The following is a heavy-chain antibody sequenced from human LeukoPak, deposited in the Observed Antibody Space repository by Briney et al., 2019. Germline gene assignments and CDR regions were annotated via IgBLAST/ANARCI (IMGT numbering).Heavy chain of an antibody. Sequence: GGSLRLSCAASGFTFSSYWMSWVRQAPGKGLEWVANIKQDGSEKYYVDSVKGRFTISRDNAKNSLYLQMNSLRAEDTAVYYCARDRITKDIVVVVAATYFDYWGQGTLVTVSS. CDR2: IKQDGSEK. CDR3: ARDRITKDIVVVVAATYFDY. V-gene: IGHV3-7*01. CDR1: GFTFSSYW. J-gene: IGHJ4*02. D-gene: IGHD2-15*01.